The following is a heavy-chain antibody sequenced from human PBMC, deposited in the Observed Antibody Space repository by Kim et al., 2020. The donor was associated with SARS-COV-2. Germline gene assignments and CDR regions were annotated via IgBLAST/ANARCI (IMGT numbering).Heavy chain of an antibody. CDR3: ARCRGGSSWYGYNWFDP. Sequence: ASVKVSCKASGYTFTSYDINWVRQATGQGLEWMGWMNPNSGNTGYAQKFQGRVTMTRNTSISTAYMELSSLRSEDTAVYYCARCRGGSSWYGYNWFDPWGQGTLVTVSS. CDR2: MNPNSGNT. D-gene: IGHD6-13*01. J-gene: IGHJ5*02. V-gene: IGHV1-8*01. CDR1: GYTFTSYD.